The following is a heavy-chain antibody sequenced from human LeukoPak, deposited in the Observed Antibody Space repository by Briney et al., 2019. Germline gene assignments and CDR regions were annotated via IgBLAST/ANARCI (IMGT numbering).Heavy chain of an antibody. CDR2: ISSSSSYI. CDR1: GFTFSGYS. V-gene: IGHV3-21*01. D-gene: IGHD6-19*01. Sequence: KPGGSLRLSCAASGFTFSGYSMNWVRQAPGKGLEWVSSISSSSSYIYYADSVKGRFTISRDNAKNSLYLQMNSLRAEDTAVYYCARDPGIAVAGGDYWGQGTLVTVSS. J-gene: IGHJ4*02. CDR3: ARDPGIAVAGGDY.